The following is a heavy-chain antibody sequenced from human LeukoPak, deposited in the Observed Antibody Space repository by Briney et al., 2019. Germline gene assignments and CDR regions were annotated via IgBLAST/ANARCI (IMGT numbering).Heavy chain of an antibody. Sequence: GGSLRLSCAASGFTFSGSWMSWVRQAPGKGLEWVAHIKQDGSDKYYVDSVKGRFTISRDNAKNSLYLQLNSLRAEDTAMYYCARHSSGSYYTYWGQGTLVTVSS. CDR3: ARHSSGSYYTY. CDR2: IKQDGSDK. J-gene: IGHJ4*02. D-gene: IGHD3-10*01. CDR1: GFTFSGSW. V-gene: IGHV3-7*01.